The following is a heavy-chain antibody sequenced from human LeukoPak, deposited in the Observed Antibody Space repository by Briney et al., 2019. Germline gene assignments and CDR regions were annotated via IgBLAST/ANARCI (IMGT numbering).Heavy chain of an antibody. CDR3: AKGYCSSTSCYFHYYGMDV. J-gene: IGHJ6*02. CDR1: GFTYSSYA. Sequence: GGSLRLSCAASGFTYSSYAMSWVRQAPGKGLEWVSAISGSGGFTYYADSVKGRFTISRDNSKNTLYLQMNSLRAEDTAVYYCAKGYCSSTSCYFHYYGMDVWGQGTTVTVSS. V-gene: IGHV3-23*01. CDR2: ISGSGGFT. D-gene: IGHD2-2*01.